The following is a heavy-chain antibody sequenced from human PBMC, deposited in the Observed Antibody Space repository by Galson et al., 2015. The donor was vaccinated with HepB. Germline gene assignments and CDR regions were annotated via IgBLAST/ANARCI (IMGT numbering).Heavy chain of an antibody. D-gene: IGHD2/OR15-2a*01. V-gene: IGHV3-7*03. Sequence: LSCAASGFSFTSHWMSWVRQAPGKGLEWVANIKEDGSEKYYVDSVKGRFTISRDNAKNSLYLQMNSLRAEDTAVYYCAIHENIWGQGTLVTVSS. CDR3: AIHENI. J-gene: IGHJ4*02. CDR1: GFSFTSHW. CDR2: IKEDGSEK.